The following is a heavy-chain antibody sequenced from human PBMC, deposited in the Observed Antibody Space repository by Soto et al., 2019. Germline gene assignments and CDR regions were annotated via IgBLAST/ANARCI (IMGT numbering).Heavy chain of an antibody. CDR3: IRDHDRIPDY. V-gene: IGHV1-18*01. J-gene: IGHJ4*02. Sequence: ASVKVSCKASGYTFTSYGISWVRQAPGQGLEWMGWISTYSGDTIYAQTVQGRVTMTTDTSTTTAYLDLRSLRSDDTAMYFCIRDHDRIPDYWGQGTLVTVSS. D-gene: IGHD1-1*01. CDR2: ISTYSGDT. CDR1: GYTFTSYG.